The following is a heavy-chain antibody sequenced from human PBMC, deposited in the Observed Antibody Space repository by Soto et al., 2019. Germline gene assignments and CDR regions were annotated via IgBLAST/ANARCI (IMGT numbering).Heavy chain of an antibody. CDR1: VFTFSSYA. CDR3: ARDLDYYGMDV. J-gene: IGHJ6*02. Sequence: WWSLRLSCSASVFTFSSYAMHWVRQAPGKGLEWVAVISYDGSNKYYADSVKGRFTISRDNSKNTLYLQMNSLRAEDTAVYYCARDLDYYGMDVWGQGTTVTVSS. CDR2: ISYDGSNK. V-gene: IGHV3-30-3*01.